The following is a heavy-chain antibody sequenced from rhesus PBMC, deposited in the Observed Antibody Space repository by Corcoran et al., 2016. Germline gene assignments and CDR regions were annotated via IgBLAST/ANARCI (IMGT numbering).Heavy chain of an antibody. V-gene: IGHV4-160*01. CDR1: GGSFRSYW. D-gene: IGHD4-29*01. CDR2: IYGNSGST. CDR3: ARDPSDYGIRFDV. J-gene: IGHJ5-1*01. Sequence: QVQLQESGPGLVKPAATLSLTCAVSGGSFRSYWWGWIRQPPGKGLEWIGSIYGNSGSTEYNPALKSRATSSRDTCKNQMSLKLSSVTAADTAVYYCARDPSDYGIRFDVLGPGGLVTGSS.